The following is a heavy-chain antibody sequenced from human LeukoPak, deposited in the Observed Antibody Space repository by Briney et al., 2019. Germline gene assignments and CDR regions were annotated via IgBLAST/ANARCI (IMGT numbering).Heavy chain of an antibody. J-gene: IGHJ6*04. Sequence: GGSLRLSCAASGFTFSSYSMNWVRQAPGRGLEWVSYISSSSSTIYYADSVKGRFTISRDNAKNSLYLQMNSLRAEDTAVYYCAELGITMIGGIWGKGTTVTISS. CDR2: ISSSSSTI. V-gene: IGHV3-48*01. D-gene: IGHD3-10*02. CDR1: GFTFSSYS. CDR3: AELGITMIGGI.